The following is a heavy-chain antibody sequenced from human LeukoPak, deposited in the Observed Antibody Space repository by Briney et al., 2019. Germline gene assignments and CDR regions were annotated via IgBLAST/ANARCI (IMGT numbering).Heavy chain of an antibody. D-gene: IGHD6-13*01. CDR2: IDPSDSYT. CDR1: GYSFTTYW. V-gene: IGHV5-10-1*01. J-gene: IGHJ4*02. Sequence: GESLEISCQGSGYSFTTYWISWVRQMPGKGLEWMGRIDPSDSYTNYSPPFQGHVTISTDKSISTAYLQWSSLKASDTAMYYCATEYSSNRYGFDYWGQRTLHTVSS. CDR3: ATEYSSNRYGFDY.